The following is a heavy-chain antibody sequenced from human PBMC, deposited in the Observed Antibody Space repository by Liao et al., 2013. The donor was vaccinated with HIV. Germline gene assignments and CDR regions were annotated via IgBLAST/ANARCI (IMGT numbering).Heavy chain of an antibody. J-gene: IGHJ4*02. CDR3: AKGALRSPTGSSFDL. CDR1: GGSINTYY. CDR2: VHSSGSA. V-gene: IGHV4-4*07. D-gene: IGHD5-18*01. Sequence: QVQLQESGPGLLKPSETLSLTCSVSGGSINTYYWNWIRQPAGKGLEWIGRVHSSGSANYSPSLRSRATISVDTSKNHFSLILTSVSAADTAVYYCAKGALRSPTGSSFDLWGRGTLVTVSS.